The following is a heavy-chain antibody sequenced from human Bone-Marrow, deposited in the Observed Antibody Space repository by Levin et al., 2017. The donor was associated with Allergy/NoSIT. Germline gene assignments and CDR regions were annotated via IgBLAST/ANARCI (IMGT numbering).Heavy chain of an antibody. CDR2: ISATSSFS. D-gene: IGHD4-17*01. CDR3: ATQIVTTSQQEFAV. J-gene: IGHJ4*02. V-gene: IGHV3-21*01. CDR1: GFAFNGYT. Sequence: GGSLRLSCQASGFAFNGYTMNWVRQAPGKGLEWVSFISATSSFSYYRDSVRGRFTISRDNAKNTLYLQMNTLRADDTAVYFCATQIVTTSQQEFAVWGQGALVIVSS.